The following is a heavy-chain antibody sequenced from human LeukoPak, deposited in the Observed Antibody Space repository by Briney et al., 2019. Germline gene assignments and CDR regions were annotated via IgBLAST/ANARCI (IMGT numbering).Heavy chain of an antibody. CDR2: INPNSGGT. V-gene: IGHV1-2*02. Sequence: GASVKVSCKASGYTFTGYYMHWVRQAPGQGLEWMGWINPNSGGTNYAQKFQGRVTMTRDTSISTAYMELSRLRSDDTAVHYCARVCSSTSCYASDAFDIWGRGTMVTVSS. J-gene: IGHJ3*02. CDR3: ARVCSSTSCYASDAFDI. D-gene: IGHD2-2*01. CDR1: GYTFTGYY.